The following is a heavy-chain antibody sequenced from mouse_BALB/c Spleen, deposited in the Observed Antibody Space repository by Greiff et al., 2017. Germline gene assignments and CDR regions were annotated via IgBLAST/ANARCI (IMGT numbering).Heavy chain of an antibody. CDR2: IYPGDGDT. Sequence: VKLVESGAELARPGASVKLSCKASGYTFTSYWMQWVKQRPGQGLEWIGAIYPGDGDTRYTQKFKGKATLTADKSSSTAYMQLSSLASEDSAVYYCARRGWVFDYWGQGTTLTVSS. V-gene: IGHV1-87*01. D-gene: IGHD1-1*02. J-gene: IGHJ2*01. CDR3: ARRGWVFDY. CDR1: GYTFTSYW.